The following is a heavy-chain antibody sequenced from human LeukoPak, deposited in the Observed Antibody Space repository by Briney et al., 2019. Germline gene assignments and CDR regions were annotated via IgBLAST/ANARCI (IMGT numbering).Heavy chain of an antibody. V-gene: IGHV1-18*01. CDR3: ARVCESSEYYYYYYMDV. CDR2: ISAYNGNT. Sequence: GASVKVSCKASGHTFTSYAISWVRQAPGQGLEWMGWISAYNGNTNYAQKLQGRVTMTTDTSTSTAYMELRSLRSDDTAVYYCARVCESSEYYYYYYMDVWGKGTTVTISS. CDR1: GHTFTSYA. J-gene: IGHJ6*03.